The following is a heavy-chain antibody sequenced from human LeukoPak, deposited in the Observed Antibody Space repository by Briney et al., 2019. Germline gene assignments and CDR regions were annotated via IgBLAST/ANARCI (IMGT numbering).Heavy chain of an antibody. CDR3: ARDLDSSGYYGAFDI. Sequence: GGSLRLSCAASGFTFSSYAMSWVRQAPGKGLEWVSSISSSSSYIYYADSVKGRFTISRDNAKNSLYLQMNSLRAEDTAVYYCARDLDSSGYYGAFDIWGQGTMVTVSS. J-gene: IGHJ3*02. D-gene: IGHD3-22*01. V-gene: IGHV3-21*01. CDR2: ISSSSSYI. CDR1: GFTFSSYA.